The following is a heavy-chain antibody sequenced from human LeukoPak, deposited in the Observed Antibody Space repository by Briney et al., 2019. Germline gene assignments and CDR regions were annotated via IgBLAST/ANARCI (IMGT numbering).Heavy chain of an antibody. V-gene: IGHV3-48*03. D-gene: IGHD6-19*01. CDR3: ARDRSGWYYFDH. J-gene: IGHJ4*02. Sequence: GGSLRLSCAASGFSVSSYGFNWVRQAPGRGLEWVSYISTGGTSMYYADSVRGRFTVSRDNAKNSLYLQMNNLRAEDTAVYYCARDRSGWYYFDHWGQGTLVTVSS. CDR1: GFSVSSYG. CDR2: ISTGGTSM.